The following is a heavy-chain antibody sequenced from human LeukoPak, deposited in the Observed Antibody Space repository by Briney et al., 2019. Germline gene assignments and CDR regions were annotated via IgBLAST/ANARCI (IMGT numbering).Heavy chain of an antibody. CDR3: ARDQGYFDSDY. V-gene: IGHV4-4*07. CDR2: LYIRGST. Sequence: PSETLSLTCTVSGGSISSYYWSWIRQPAGKGLEWIGRLYIRGSTNYNPSLKSRVTMSVDTSKNQFSLKLTSVTAADTAVYYCARDQGYFDSDYWGQGILVTVSS. D-gene: IGHD3-3*01. CDR1: GGSISSYY. J-gene: IGHJ4*02.